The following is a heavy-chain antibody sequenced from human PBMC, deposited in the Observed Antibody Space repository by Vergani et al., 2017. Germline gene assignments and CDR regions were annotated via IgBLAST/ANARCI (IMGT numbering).Heavy chain of an antibody. Sequence: EVQLLESGGGLVQPGGSLRLSCAASGFTFSSYAMSWVRQAPGKGLEWVSAISGSGGSTYYADSGKGRFTISRGNSKNTLYLQMNSLRAEDTAVYYCAKIRDRSGWGTRDYYYYYMDVWGKGTTVTVSS. V-gene: IGHV3-23*01. CDR2: ISGSGGST. CDR1: GFTFSSYA. D-gene: IGHD6-19*01. J-gene: IGHJ6*03. CDR3: AKIRDRSGWGTRDYYYYYMDV.